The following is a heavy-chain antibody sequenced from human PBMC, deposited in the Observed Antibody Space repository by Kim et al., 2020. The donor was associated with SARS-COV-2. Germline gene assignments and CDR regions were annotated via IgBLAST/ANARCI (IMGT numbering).Heavy chain of an antibody. CDR3: AKDHRPTIPTFFDV. CDR1: GFTFSNYG. V-gene: IGHV3-23*01. D-gene: IGHD5-12*01. Sequence: GGSLRLSCVASGFTFSNYGMNWVRQAPGKGLEWVSGISDNGDNTESADSVKGRFTISRDNSMNTVYLQMDSLRPEDTGIYYCAKDHRPTIPTFFDVWGQGARLTVSS. CDR2: ISDNGDNT. J-gene: IGHJ4*02.